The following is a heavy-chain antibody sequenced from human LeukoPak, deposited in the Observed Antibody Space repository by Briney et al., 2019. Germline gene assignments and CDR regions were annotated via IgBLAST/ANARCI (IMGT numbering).Heavy chain of an antibody. CDR1: GASINSYY. CDR3: ARDPLIFAFDI. Sequence: SETLSLTCTVSGASINSYYWSWIRQPPGKGLEWIGYIYYSGSTNYNPSLKSRVTISVDTSKNQFSLKLSSVTAADTAVYYCARDPLIFAFDIWGQGTIVTVSS. D-gene: IGHD3-3*01. CDR2: IYYSGST. J-gene: IGHJ3*02. V-gene: IGHV4-59*01.